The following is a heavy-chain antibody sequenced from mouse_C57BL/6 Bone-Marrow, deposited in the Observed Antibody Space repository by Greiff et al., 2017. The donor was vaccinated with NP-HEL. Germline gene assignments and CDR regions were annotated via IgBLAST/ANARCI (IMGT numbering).Heavy chain of an antibody. J-gene: IGHJ1*03. Sequence: VQLQQPGAELVRPGSSVKLSCKASGYTFTSYWMHWVKQRPIQGLEWIGNIDPSDSETHYNQKFKDKATLTVDKSSSTAYMQLSSLTSEDSAVYYCARGDYSNPYWYFDVWGTGTTVTVSS. CDR2: IDPSDSET. CDR3: ARGDYSNPYWYFDV. D-gene: IGHD2-5*01. V-gene: IGHV1-52*01. CDR1: GYTFTSYW.